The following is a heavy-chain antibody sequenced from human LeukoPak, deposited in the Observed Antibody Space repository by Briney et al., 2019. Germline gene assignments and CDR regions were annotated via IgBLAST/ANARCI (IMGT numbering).Heavy chain of an antibody. Sequence: GGSLRLSCAASGFTFSSYAMNWVRQAPGKGLEWVSSISSSSSYIYYADSVKGRFTISRDNAKNSLYLQMNSLRAEDTAVYYCAREGEGYYFDYWGQGTLVTVSS. CDR1: GFTFSSYA. CDR2: ISSSSSYI. D-gene: IGHD3-16*01. V-gene: IGHV3-21*01. CDR3: AREGEGYYFDY. J-gene: IGHJ4*02.